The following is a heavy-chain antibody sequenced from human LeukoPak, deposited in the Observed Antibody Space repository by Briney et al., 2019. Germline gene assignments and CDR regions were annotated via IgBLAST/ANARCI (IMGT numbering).Heavy chain of an antibody. CDR1: GFTFSDYY. CDR2: IGSSSSYI. J-gene: IGHJ4*02. V-gene: IGHV3-11*06. CDR3: ARGLLWFGEPHFDY. Sequence: GGSLRLSCAASGFTFSDYYMSWIRQAPGKGLEWVSSIGSSSSYIYYADSVKGRFTISRDNAKNSLYLQMNSLRAEDTAVYYCARGLLWFGEPHFDYWGQGTLVTVSS. D-gene: IGHD3-10*01.